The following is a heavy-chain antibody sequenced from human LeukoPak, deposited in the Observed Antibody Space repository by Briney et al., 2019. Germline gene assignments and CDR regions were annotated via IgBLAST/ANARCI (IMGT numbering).Heavy chain of an antibody. D-gene: IGHD1-26*01. Sequence: PSQTLSLTCTVSSGSISSHYWSWIRQPPGKGLEWIGYIYYSGSTDYNPSLKSRVTISVDTSKNQFSLKLSSVTAADTAVYYCARARSGSYWSDFDIWGQGTMVNVSS. CDR2: IYYSGST. CDR3: ARARSGSYWSDFDI. V-gene: IGHV4-59*11. CDR1: SGSISSHY. J-gene: IGHJ3*02.